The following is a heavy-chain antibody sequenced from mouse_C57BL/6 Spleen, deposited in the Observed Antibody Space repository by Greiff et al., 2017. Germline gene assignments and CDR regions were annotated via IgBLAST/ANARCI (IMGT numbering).Heavy chain of an antibody. CDR1: GYTFTSYW. CDR2: INPSNGGT. J-gene: IGHJ3*01. V-gene: IGHV1-53*01. D-gene: IGHD2-2*01. Sequence: VQLQQPGTELVKPGASVKLSCKASGYTFTSYWMHWVKQRPGQGLEWIGYINPSNGGTNYNEKFKGKATLTVDKSSSTAYVQLSILTSEDSAVYDCARGDGYDEAWFAYWGQGALVTVAA. CDR3: ARGDGYDEAWFAY.